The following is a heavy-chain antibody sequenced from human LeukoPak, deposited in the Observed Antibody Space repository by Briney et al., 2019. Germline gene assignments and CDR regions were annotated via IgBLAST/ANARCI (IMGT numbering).Heavy chain of an antibody. J-gene: IGHJ4*02. D-gene: IGHD3-16*02. V-gene: IGHV4-39*07. Sequence: SETLSLTCTVSGGSISSGGYYWSWIRQPPGKGLEWIGSIYYSGSTYYNPSLKSRVTISVDTSKNQFSLKLSSVTAADTAVYYCARDKGYRNKGAFDYWGQGTLVTVSS. CDR2: IYYSGST. CDR3: ARDKGYRNKGAFDY. CDR1: GGSISSGGYY.